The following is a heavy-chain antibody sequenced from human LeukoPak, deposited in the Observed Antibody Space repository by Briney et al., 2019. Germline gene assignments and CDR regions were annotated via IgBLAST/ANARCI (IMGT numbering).Heavy chain of an antibody. CDR1: GFTFSSYW. CDR2: INSDGSST. J-gene: IGHJ4*02. CDR3: ATDILTLPDY. V-gene: IGHV3-74*01. Sequence: GGSLRLSCAASGFTFSSYWMHWVRQAPGKGLVWVLRINSDGSSTSYADSVKGRFTISRDNAKNTLYLQMNSLRAEDTAVYYCATDILTLPDYWGQGTLVTVSS. D-gene: IGHD3-9*01.